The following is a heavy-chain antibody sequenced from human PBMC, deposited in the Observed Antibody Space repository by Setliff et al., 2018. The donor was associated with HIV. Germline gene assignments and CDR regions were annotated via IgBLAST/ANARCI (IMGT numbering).Heavy chain of an antibody. D-gene: IGHD6-6*01. CDR3: AKAGEYSSSRYFDY. CDR1: GFTFSSYA. J-gene: IGHJ4*02. V-gene: IGHV3-23*01. Sequence: WGSLRLSCAASGFTFSSYAMSWVRQAPGKGLEWVSSISGSGGGTYYADSVKGRFTISRDNSKNTLNLHMNSLRAEDTAVYYCAKAGEYSSSRYFDYWGQGTLVTVSS. CDR2: ISGSGGGT.